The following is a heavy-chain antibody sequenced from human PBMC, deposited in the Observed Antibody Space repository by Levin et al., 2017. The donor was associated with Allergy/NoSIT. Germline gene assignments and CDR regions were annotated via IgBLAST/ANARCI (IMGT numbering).Heavy chain of an antibody. CDR2: ISGSGGST. J-gene: IGHJ3*02. V-gene: IGHV3-23*01. CDR3: AKDYRPYSGYPEHSNAFDI. D-gene: IGHD5-12*01. Sequence: GGSLRLSCAASGFTFSSYAMSWVRQAPGKGLEWVSAISGSGGSTYYADSVKGRFTISRDNSKNTLYLQMNSLRAEDTAVYYCAKDYRPYSGYPEHSNAFDIWGQGTMVTVSS. CDR1: GFTFSSYA.